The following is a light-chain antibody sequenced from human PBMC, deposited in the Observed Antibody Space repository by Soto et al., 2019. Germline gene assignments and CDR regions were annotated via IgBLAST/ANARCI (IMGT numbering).Light chain of an antibody. V-gene: IGLV1-40*01. J-gene: IGLJ3*02. CDR3: QSFDSSLNGWV. Sequence: QSVPTQPPSVSGAPGQRVTISCTGSSSNIGAGYDVHWYQQLPGTAPKLLIYGNDNRPSGVPDRFSGSRSGTSGSLAISGLQVEDEADFYCQSFDSSLNGWVFGGGTKVTVL. CDR1: SSNIGAGYD. CDR2: GND.